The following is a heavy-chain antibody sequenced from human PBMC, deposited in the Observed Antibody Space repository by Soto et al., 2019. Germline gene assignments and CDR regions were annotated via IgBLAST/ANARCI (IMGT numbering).Heavy chain of an antibody. J-gene: IGHJ6*03. V-gene: IGHV1-18*01. CDR1: GYTFTSYG. CDR3: ARVVHYGSGSYDEGYMDV. Sequence: ASVKVSCKASGYTFTSYGISWVRQAPGQGLEWMGWISAYNGNTNYAQKLQGRVTMTTDTSTSTAYMELRSLRSDDTAVYYCARVVHYGSGSYDEGYMDVWGKGTTVTVSS. CDR2: ISAYNGNT. D-gene: IGHD3-10*01.